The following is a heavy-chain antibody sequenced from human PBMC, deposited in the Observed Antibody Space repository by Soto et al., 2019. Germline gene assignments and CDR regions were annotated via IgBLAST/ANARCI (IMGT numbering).Heavy chain of an antibody. V-gene: IGHV3-23*01. CDR2: ISGSGGST. Sequence: GGSLRLSCAASGFTFSSYGMHWVRQAPGKGLEWVSSISGSGGSTYYADSVKGRFTISRDNSKNTLYLQMNSLRAEDTAVYYCAKARAQYYDFWSGYPVDYWSQGTLVTVSS. J-gene: IGHJ4*02. CDR3: AKARAQYYDFWSGYPVDY. CDR1: GFTFSSYG. D-gene: IGHD3-3*01.